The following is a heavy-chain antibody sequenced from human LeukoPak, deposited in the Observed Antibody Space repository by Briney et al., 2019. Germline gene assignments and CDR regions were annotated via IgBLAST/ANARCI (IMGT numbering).Heavy chain of an antibody. V-gene: IGHV3-74*01. J-gene: IGHJ4*02. CDR2: IKSDGSTT. CDR1: GFSFSSYW. D-gene: IGHD6-13*01. CDR3: ARAMMTSAGGVFDS. Sequence: GGSLRLSCAASGFSFSSYWMHWVRQAPGTGLVWVSRIKSDGSTTNYADFVKGRFTISRDNAKNSLYLQMNSLRAEDTAVYYCARAMMTSAGGVFDSWGQGTLVTVSS.